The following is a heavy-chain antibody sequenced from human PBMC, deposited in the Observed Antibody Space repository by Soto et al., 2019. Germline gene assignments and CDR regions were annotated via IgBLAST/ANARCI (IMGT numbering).Heavy chain of an antibody. CDR1: GYTFTSYA. Sequence: ASVKVSCKASGYTFTSYAMHWVRQAPGQRLEWMGWINAGNGNTKYSQKFQGRVTITRDTSASIAYVELSSLRSEDTAVYYCAREDSGWYPKTDYWGQGTLVTVSS. J-gene: IGHJ4*02. V-gene: IGHV1-3*01. CDR2: INAGNGNT. CDR3: AREDSGWYPKTDY. D-gene: IGHD6-19*01.